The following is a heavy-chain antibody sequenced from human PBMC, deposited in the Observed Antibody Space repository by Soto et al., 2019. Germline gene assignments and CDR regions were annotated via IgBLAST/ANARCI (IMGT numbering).Heavy chain of an antibody. CDR1: GGSISSSSYY. Sequence: QLQLQESGPGLVKPSETLSLTCTVSGGSISSSSYYWGWIRQPPGKGLEWIGSIYYSGSTYYNPSLKSRVTISVDTSKNQFSLKLSSVTAADTAVYYCARLTNFDWLLYPYYYYYMDVWGKGTTVTVSS. J-gene: IGHJ6*03. D-gene: IGHD3-9*01. CDR3: ARLTNFDWLLYPYYYYYMDV. CDR2: IYYSGST. V-gene: IGHV4-39*01.